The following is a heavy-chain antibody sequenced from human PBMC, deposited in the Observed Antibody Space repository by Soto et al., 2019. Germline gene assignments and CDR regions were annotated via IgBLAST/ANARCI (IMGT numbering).Heavy chain of an antibody. CDR2: VNPIVSMS. Sequence: QVQLVQSGAEVRKPGSSVKVSCKASGDTFSFYTINWVRQAPGLGLEWMGRVNPIVSMSNYAQKFQGRVXXXADKSTNTAYMQLSSLRSEDTAIYYCAASYGSGYRAFDYWGQGALVTXS. J-gene: IGHJ4*02. V-gene: IGHV1-69*02. CDR3: AASYGSGYRAFDY. D-gene: IGHD3-10*01. CDR1: GDTFSFYT.